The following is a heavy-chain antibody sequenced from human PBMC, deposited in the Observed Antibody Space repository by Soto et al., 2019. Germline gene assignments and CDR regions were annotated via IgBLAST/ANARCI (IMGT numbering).Heavy chain of an antibody. CDR3: AKTYGSGSYYYYYGMDV. CDR2: ISGSGDST. Sequence: GGSLRLSCAASGFTFTNYAMNWVRQAPGKGLEWVSGISGSGDSTYYADSVKVRFTISRDNSKNTLYLQMNSLRAEDTAVYYCAKTYGSGSYYYYYGMDVWGQGTTVTVSS. J-gene: IGHJ6*02. D-gene: IGHD3-10*01. V-gene: IGHV3-23*01. CDR1: GFTFTNYA.